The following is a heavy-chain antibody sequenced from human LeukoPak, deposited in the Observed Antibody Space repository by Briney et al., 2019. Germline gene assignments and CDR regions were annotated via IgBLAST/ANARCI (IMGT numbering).Heavy chain of an antibody. J-gene: IGHJ4*02. D-gene: IGHD4-17*01. CDR3: ARDRYGDYVSDY. V-gene: IGHV3-11*04. Sequence: GGSLRLSCAASGFTFSDYFMSWIRQAPGKGLEWVSYISSSSNTIHYADSVKGRFTISRDYATNSLYLQMSSLRDEDTAVYYCARDRYGDYVSDYWGQGTLVTVSS. CDR2: ISSSSNTI. CDR1: GFTFSDYF.